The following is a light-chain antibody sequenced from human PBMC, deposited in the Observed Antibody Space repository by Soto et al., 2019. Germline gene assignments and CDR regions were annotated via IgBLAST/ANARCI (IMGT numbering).Light chain of an antibody. CDR1: QRVGKVF. CDR3: QQYGSSPPRT. CDR2: GAS. J-gene: IGKJ1*01. Sequence: EMGWRQSPGILSLSPGERATLSCRASQRVGKVFFPWYQQKPGQAPRLLIYGASTRATDVPDRFSGSGSGADFTLTISRLEPEDFAVYYCQQYGSSPPRTFGQGTKVE. V-gene: IGKV3-20*01.